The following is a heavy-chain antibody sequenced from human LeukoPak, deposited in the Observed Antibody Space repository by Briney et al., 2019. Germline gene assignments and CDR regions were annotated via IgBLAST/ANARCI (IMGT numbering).Heavy chain of an antibody. V-gene: IGHV3-7*04. D-gene: IGHD3-22*01. CDR2: INQDGSEK. CDR3: ARSTKMGDY. CDR1: GFPFSSYW. J-gene: IGHJ4*02. Sequence: GGSLRLSCAASGFPFSSYWMNWVRQAPGKGLEWVANINQDGSEKYYVDSVKGRFTISRDNARNLLYVQMNSLRAEDTAVYYCARSTKMGDYWGQGTLVTVSS.